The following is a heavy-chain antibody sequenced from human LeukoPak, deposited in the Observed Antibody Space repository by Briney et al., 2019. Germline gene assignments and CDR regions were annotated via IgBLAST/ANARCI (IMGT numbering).Heavy chain of an antibody. CDR3: AKAPVTTCRGAYCYPFDY. J-gene: IGHJ4*02. Sequence: GGSLRLSCAASGFTFSSYSMNWVRQAPGKGLEWVSSISSSSSYIYYADSVKGRFTISRDNAKNSLYLQMNSLRAEDAAVYYCAKAPVTTCRGAYCYPFDYWGQGTLVTVSS. CDR1: GFTFSSYS. D-gene: IGHD2-21*01. CDR2: ISSSSSYI. V-gene: IGHV3-21*04.